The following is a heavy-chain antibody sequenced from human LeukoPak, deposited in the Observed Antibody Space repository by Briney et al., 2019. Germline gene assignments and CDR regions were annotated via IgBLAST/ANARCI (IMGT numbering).Heavy chain of an antibody. CDR1: GVSISSGGYY. V-gene: IGHV4-31*03. CDR2: IYYSGST. Sequence: PSQTLSLTCPVSGVSISSGGYYWSWIRQHQGKGLEWIGYIYYSGSTYYNPFLKSRVTISVDTSKNQFSLKLSPVTAADTAVYYCARGDGEPHCSSTSCYSTIFDYWGQGTLVTVSS. D-gene: IGHD2-2*02. CDR3: ARGDGEPHCSSTSCYSTIFDY. J-gene: IGHJ4*02.